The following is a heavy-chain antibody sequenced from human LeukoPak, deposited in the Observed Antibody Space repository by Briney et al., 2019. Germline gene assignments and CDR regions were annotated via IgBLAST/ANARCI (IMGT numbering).Heavy chain of an antibody. D-gene: IGHD2-15*01. J-gene: IGHJ4*02. Sequence: GGSLRFSCAASGFTFSSYAMSWVRQAPGKGLEWVSAISGSGGSTYYADSVKGRFTISRDNAKNSLYLQMNSLRAEDTAIYYCARDRWEMLRSVDYRGQGTLVTVSS. V-gene: IGHV3-23*01. CDR3: ARDRWEMLRSVDY. CDR1: GFTFSSYA. CDR2: ISGSGGST.